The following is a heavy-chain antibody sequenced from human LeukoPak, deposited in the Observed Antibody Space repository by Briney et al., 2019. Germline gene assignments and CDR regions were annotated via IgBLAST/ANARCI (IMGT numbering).Heavy chain of an antibody. CDR2: IYYSGIT. CDR3: ASSSGSYYVDAFDI. Sequence: PSETLSLTCSVSGGSISSSGYYWGWIRQSPGEGLEWIGNIYYSGITYYNPSLKSRVTISVDTSKNQFSLQLNSVTPEDTAVYYCASSSGSYYVDAFDIWGQGTMVTVSS. V-gene: IGHV4-39*07. D-gene: IGHD1-26*01. J-gene: IGHJ3*02. CDR1: GGSISSSGYY.